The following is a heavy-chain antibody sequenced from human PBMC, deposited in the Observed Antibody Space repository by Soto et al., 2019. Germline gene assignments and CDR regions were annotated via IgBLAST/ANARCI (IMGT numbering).Heavy chain of an antibody. J-gene: IGHJ6*02. V-gene: IGHV3-15*01. CDR1: GFTFSSAW. D-gene: IGHD2-15*01. Sequence: PGGSLRLSCAASGFTFSSAWMSWVRQAPGKGLEWVGRIKSKTDGGTTDYAAPVKGRFTISRDDSKNTLYLQMNSLKTEDTAVYYCTTEDIVVVVAATTPLYYYGMDVWGQGTTVTVSS. CDR2: IKSKTDGGTT. CDR3: TTEDIVVVVAATTPLYYYGMDV.